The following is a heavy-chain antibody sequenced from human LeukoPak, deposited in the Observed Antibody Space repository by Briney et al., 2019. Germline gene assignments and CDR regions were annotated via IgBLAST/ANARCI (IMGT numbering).Heavy chain of an antibody. Sequence: PGGSLKLSCATSAFSFNTYGMHWVRQAPGKGLEWVAFIRYDGTNKYYADSVKGRFTISRDNSKNTLYLQMNSLRAEDTAVYYCAKDGSIVAKYYHYYMDVWGKGTTVTISS. CDR1: AFSFNTYG. J-gene: IGHJ6*03. V-gene: IGHV3-30*02. D-gene: IGHD5-12*01. CDR3: AKDGSIVAKYYHYYMDV. CDR2: IRYDGTNK.